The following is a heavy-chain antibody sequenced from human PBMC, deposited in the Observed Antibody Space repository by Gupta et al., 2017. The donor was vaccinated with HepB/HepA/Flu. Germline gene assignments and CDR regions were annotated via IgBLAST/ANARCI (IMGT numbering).Heavy chain of an antibody. V-gene: IGHV3-30-3*01. CDR1: GFTFNSYD. D-gene: IGHD3-10*01. CDR3: ARDHQRTGWFGLGDS. Sequence: QVQLVESGGGVVQPGRSLRLSCAASGFTFNSYDMHWVRQAPGKGLEWVAVISKDGNMKYYVDSVKGRFTISRDNSKNTMYLQMNRLRIDDTAVYFCARDHQRTGWFGLGDSWGQGTLVTVSS. J-gene: IGHJ4*02. CDR2: ISKDGNMK.